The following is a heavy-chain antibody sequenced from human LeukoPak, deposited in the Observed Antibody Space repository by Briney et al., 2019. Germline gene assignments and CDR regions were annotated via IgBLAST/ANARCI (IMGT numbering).Heavy chain of an antibody. CDR1: GLTFSTYS. J-gene: IGHJ1*01. Sequence: PGGSLRLSCAASGLTFSTYSMTWVRQAPGKGLEWVSSIDFTSRYIYNADSVKGRFTTSRDNAKNSLDLQMNSLKVEDTAVYYCATPAAGPGAEYSLYWGQGTLVIVSS. V-gene: IGHV3-21*01. CDR2: IDFTSRYI. CDR3: ATPAAGPGAEYSLY. D-gene: IGHD6-13*01.